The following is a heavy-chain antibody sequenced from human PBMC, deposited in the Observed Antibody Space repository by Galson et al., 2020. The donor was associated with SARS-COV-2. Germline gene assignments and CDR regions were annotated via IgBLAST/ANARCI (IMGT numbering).Heavy chain of an antibody. CDR3: ARHRGPSGPEGR. D-gene: IGHD2-15*01. Sequence: SETLSLTCAVSDDSISTSSYYWGLIRQPPGKGLEWIGTIHYSGDTRYSPSLKTRVTIFMDTSKNQFSLNLNSVTAADTAVYYCARHRGPSGPEGRWGQGILVTVSS. V-gene: IGHV4-39*01. CDR2: IHYSGDT. CDR1: DDSISTSSYY. J-gene: IGHJ4*02.